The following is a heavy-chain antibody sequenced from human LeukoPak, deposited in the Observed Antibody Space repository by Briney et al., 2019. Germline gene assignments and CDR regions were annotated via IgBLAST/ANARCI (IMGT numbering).Heavy chain of an antibody. V-gene: IGHV3-48*03. CDR1: EFTFSSYE. D-gene: IGHD3-10*01. CDR3: ARDYSGSYFDY. J-gene: IGHJ4*02. CDR2: ISSSGSTI. Sequence: GGSLRLSCAASEFTFSSYEMNWVRQAPGKGLEWVSYISSSGSTIYYEDSVNGRFTISRDNAKNSLYLQMNSLRAEDTAVYYCARDYSGSYFDYWGQGTLVTVSS.